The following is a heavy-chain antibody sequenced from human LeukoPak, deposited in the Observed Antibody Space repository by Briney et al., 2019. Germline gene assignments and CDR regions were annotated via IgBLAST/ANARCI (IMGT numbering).Heavy chain of an antibody. Sequence: SETLSLTCAVYGGSFSGYYWSWIRQPPGKGLEWIGEINHSGSTNYNPSLKSRVTISVDTSKNQFSLKLSSVTAADTAVYYCARGGWDYYDSSGAPYYFGYWGQGTLVTVSS. CDR1: GGSFSGYY. J-gene: IGHJ4*02. CDR3: ARGGWDYYDSSGAPYYFGY. V-gene: IGHV4-34*01. D-gene: IGHD3-22*01. CDR2: INHSGST.